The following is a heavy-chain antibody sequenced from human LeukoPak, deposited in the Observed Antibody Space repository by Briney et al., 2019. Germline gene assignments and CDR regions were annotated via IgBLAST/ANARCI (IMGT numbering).Heavy chain of an antibody. CDR2: IYYSGST. CDR1: GGSISSRSYY. D-gene: IGHD1-26*01. V-gene: IGHV4-39*01. J-gene: IGHJ4*02. CDR3: AKSGGYGLIDY. Sequence: PSETLSLTCTVSGGSISSRSYYWGWIRQPPGKGLEWIGSIYYSGSTYYNPSLKSRVTISVDTSKNQISLRLNSVTAADTAMYYCAKSGGYGLIDYWGQGTLVTVSS.